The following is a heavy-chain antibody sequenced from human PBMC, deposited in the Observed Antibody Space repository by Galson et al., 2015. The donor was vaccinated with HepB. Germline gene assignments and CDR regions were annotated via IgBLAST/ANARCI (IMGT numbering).Heavy chain of an antibody. J-gene: IGHJ3*02. Sequence: SLRLSCAASGFTFSSYAMHWVRQAPGKGLEWVAVISYDGSNKYYADSVKGRFTISRDNSKNTLYLQMNSLRAEDTAVYYCARPRASSGWFYAFDIWGLGTLVTVSS. CDR3: ARPRASSGWFYAFDI. CDR2: ISYDGSNK. D-gene: IGHD6-19*01. V-gene: IGHV3-30*04. CDR1: GFTFSSYA.